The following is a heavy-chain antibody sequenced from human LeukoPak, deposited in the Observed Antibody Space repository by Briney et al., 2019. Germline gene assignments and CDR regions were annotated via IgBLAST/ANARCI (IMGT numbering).Heavy chain of an antibody. CDR2: IWYDGSNK. Sequence: GGSLRLSCAASGFTFSSCGMHWVRQAPGKGLEWVAVIWYDGSNKYYADSVKGRFTISRDNSKNTLYLQMNSLRAEDTAVYYCAREGSFGEFHDAFDIWGQGTMVTVSS. D-gene: IGHD3-10*01. J-gene: IGHJ3*02. CDR3: AREGSFGEFHDAFDI. CDR1: GFTFSSCG. V-gene: IGHV3-33*01.